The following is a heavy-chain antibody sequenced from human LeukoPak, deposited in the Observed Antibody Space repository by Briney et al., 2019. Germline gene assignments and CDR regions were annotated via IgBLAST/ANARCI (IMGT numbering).Heavy chain of an antibody. V-gene: IGHV4-34*01. CDR3: ARLIVVVPAANYYYGMDV. J-gene: IGHJ6*02. Sequence: SETLSLTCAVYGGSFSGYYWSWIRQPPGKGLEWIGEINHSGSTNYNPSLKSRVTISVDTSKNQFSLKLSSVTAADTAVYYCARLIVVVPAANYYYGMDVWGQGTTVTVSS. D-gene: IGHD2-2*01. CDR2: INHSGST. CDR1: GGSFSGYY.